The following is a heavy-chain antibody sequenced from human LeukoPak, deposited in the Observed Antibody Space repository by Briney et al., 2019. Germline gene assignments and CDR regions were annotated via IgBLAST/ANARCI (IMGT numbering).Heavy chain of an antibody. V-gene: IGHV3-20*04. CDR2: INWNGGST. CDR1: GFTFDDYG. CDR3: ARVGPSSASMTPAYGMDV. D-gene: IGHD2/OR15-2a*01. J-gene: IGHJ6*02. Sequence: PGGSLRLSCAASGFTFDDYGMSWVRQAPGRGLEWVSGINWNGGSTGYADSVKGRFTISRDNAKNSLYLQMNSLRAEDTALYYCARVGPSSASMTPAYGMDVWGQGTTVTVSS.